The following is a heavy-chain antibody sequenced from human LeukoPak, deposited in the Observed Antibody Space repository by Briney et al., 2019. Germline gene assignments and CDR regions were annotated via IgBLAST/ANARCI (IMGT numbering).Heavy chain of an antibody. J-gene: IGHJ4*02. D-gene: IGHD4-17*01. V-gene: IGHV1-46*01. Sequence: ASVKVSCKASGYTFTSYYMHWVRQAPGQGLEWMGIINPSGGSTSYAQKFQGRVTMTRDTSTSTVYMELSSLRSEDTAVYYCARAAYGDYVGDNLVYWGQGTLVTVSS. CDR2: INPSGGST. CDR1: GYTFTSYY. CDR3: ARAAYGDYVGDNLVY.